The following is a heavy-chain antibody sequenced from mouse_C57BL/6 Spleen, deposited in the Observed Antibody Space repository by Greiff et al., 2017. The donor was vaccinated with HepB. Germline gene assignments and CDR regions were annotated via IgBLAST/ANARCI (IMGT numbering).Heavy chain of an antibody. Sequence: VQLKESGPELVKPGASVKIPCKASGYTFTDYNMDWVKQSHGKSLEWIGDINPNNGGTIYNQKFKGKATLTVDKSSSTAYMELRSLTSEDTAVYYCARKEKGVYYDYDGGFAYWGQGTLVTVSA. D-gene: IGHD2-4*01. J-gene: IGHJ3*01. CDR3: ARKEKGVYYDYDGGFAY. CDR2: INPNNGGT. CDR1: GYTFTDYN. V-gene: IGHV1-18*01.